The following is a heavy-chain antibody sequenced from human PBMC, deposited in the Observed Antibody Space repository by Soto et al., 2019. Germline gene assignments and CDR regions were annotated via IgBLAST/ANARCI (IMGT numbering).Heavy chain of an antibody. D-gene: IGHD2-21*01. CDR1: GFTFNNYA. V-gene: IGHV3-23*01. CDR2: ISATGGST. J-gene: IGHJ4*01. Sequence: GSLRLSCAASGFTFNNYAMNWVRQAPGKGLEWVATISATGGSTYYADSVKGRFTISRDNSKNTLYLQMNGLRVEDTAVYYCTTNSYFTLNLVRFDYWSLRTLVTVSS. CDR3: TTNSYFTLNLVRFDY.